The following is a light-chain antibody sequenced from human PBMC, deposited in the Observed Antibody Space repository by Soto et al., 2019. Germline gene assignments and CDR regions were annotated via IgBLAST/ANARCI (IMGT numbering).Light chain of an antibody. Sequence: DIQMTQSPSTLSASVGERVTITCQSCQTISTWLAWYQQIPGKAPNLLMYDASRLESGVPSTFSGSGSGTEFTLTIGSLQPDDGATYYCQQYSGYWTFGQGTKVDIK. CDR2: DAS. CDR1: QTISTW. J-gene: IGKJ1*01. CDR3: QQYSGYWT. V-gene: IGKV1-5*01.